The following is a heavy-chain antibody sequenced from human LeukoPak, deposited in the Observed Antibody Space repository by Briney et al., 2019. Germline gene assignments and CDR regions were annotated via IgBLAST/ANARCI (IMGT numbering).Heavy chain of an antibody. CDR3: ARGYRITIFGVVISPVHLS. CDR2: MNPNSGNT. J-gene: IGHJ5*02. CDR1: GYTFTSYG. D-gene: IGHD3-3*01. V-gene: IGHV1-8*01. Sequence: ASVKVSCKASGYTFTSYGINWVRQATGQGLEWMGWMNPNSGNTGYAQKFQGRVTMTRNTSISTAYMELSSLRSEDTAVYYCARGYRITIFGVVISPVHLSWGQGTLVTVSS.